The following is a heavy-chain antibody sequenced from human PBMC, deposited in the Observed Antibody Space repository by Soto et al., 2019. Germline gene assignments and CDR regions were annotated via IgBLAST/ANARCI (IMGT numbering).Heavy chain of an antibody. Sequence: SETLSLTCAVSGYSISSGYYWGWIRQPPGKGLEWIGSIYHSGSTYYNPSLKSRVTISVDTSKNQFSLKLSSVTAADTAVYYSARVGGSYLGFDYWGQGTLVTVSS. J-gene: IGHJ4*02. CDR1: GYSISSGYY. V-gene: IGHV4-38-2*01. CDR2: IYHSGST. CDR3: ARVGGSYLGFDY. D-gene: IGHD1-26*01.